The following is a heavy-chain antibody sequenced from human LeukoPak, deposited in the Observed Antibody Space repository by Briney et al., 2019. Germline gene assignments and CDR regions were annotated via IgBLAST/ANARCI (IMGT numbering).Heavy chain of an antibody. CDR1: GYTFTSYY. CDR3: ARAETAYYGSGSYYKSAPYYYYGMDV. Sequence: ASVKVSCKASGYTFTSYYMHWVRQAPGQGLEWMGIINPSGGSTSYAQKFQGRVTMTRDTSTSTVYMELSSLRSEDTAVYYCARAETAYYGSGSYYKSAPYYYYGMDVWGQGTTVTVSS. D-gene: IGHD3-10*01. CDR2: INPSGGST. V-gene: IGHV1-46*01. J-gene: IGHJ6*02.